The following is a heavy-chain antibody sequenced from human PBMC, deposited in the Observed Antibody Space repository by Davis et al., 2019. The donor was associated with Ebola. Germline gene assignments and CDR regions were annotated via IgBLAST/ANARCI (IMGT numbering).Heavy chain of an antibody. J-gene: IGHJ5*02. D-gene: IGHD3-3*01. CDR2: TYYRSKWYA. Sequence: SQTLSLTCAISGDSVSTNSAAWNWIRQSPSRGLEWLGRTYYRSKWYADYAVSVKSRMTISPDTSRNQFSLQLNSVTPEDTAVYYCARQGWSGYSLRHWLDPWGRGTLVTVSS. CDR3: ARQGWSGYSLRHWLDP. V-gene: IGHV6-1*01. CDR1: GDSVSTNSAA.